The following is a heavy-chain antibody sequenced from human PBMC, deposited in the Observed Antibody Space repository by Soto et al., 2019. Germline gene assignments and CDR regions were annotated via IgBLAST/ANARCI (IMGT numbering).Heavy chain of an antibody. CDR2: ISGPGGST. Sequence: GGSLRLSFAASGFTFGCYGMSGVRQGPGKGLEWVSAISGPGGSTYYADSVTARFTISRDNSKNTLFLQTNSLRADDTAMYFCAKDRMSTAIVDYWGQGTLVTVSS. V-gene: IGHV3-23*01. D-gene: IGHD5-18*01. CDR3: AKDRMSTAIVDY. CDR1: GFTFGCYG. J-gene: IGHJ4*02.